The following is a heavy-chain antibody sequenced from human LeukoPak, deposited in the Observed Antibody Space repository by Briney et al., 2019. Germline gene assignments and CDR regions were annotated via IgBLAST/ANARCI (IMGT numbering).Heavy chain of an antibody. CDR2: IYSGGNT. D-gene: IGHD3-22*01. CDR1: GLTVSSNC. Sequence: GGSLRLSCAASGLTVSSNCMSWVRQAPGKGLEWVSFIYSGGNTYYADSVKGRFTISRDNSKNTLYLQMNSLRAEDTAVYYCASRDYYDSSGYNDAFDIWGQGTMVTVSS. CDR3: ASRDYYDSSGYNDAFDI. V-gene: IGHV3-53*01. J-gene: IGHJ3*02.